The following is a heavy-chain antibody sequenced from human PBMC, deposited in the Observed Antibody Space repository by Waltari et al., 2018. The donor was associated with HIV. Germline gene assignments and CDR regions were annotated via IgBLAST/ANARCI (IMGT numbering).Heavy chain of an antibody. CDR1: AFSLISLS. CDR3: AKEHQYSHTWYSFYGMDV. V-gene: IGHV3-23*01. CDR2: IRGSAYST. J-gene: IGHJ6*02. D-gene: IGHD6-13*01. Sequence: LQLFESGGGLVEPGGHLICSDAASAFSLISLSLDRYDQAPGKGLEWLSAIRGSAYSTYNADSGKGRFTIFRDNSQNKLFLQMNNLRADDTAVYFCAKEHQYSHTWYSFYGMDVWGQGTTVTVSS.